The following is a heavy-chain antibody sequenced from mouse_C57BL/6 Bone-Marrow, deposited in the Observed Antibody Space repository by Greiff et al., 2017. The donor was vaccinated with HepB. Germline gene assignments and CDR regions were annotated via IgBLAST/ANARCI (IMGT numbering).Heavy chain of an antibody. Sequence: VQLQQSGPELVKPGASVKISCKASGYTFTDYYINWVKQRPGQGLEWIGWIFPGSGSTYYNEKFKGKATLTVDKSSSTAYMLLSSLTSEDSAVYFCARHYYYGSSYVDYWGQGTTLTVSS. J-gene: IGHJ2*01. D-gene: IGHD1-1*01. V-gene: IGHV1-75*01. CDR1: GYTFTDYY. CDR3: ARHYYYGSSYVDY. CDR2: IFPGSGST.